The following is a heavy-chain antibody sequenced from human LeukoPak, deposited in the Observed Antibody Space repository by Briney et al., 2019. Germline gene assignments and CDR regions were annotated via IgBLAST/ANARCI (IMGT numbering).Heavy chain of an antibody. CDR2: IYPGDSDT. CDR3: ARHGYDILNGYLNIFSDY. D-gene: IGHD3-9*01. J-gene: IGHJ4*02. V-gene: IGHV5-51*01. CDR1: GYSFTSYW. Sequence: GESLKISCKGSGYSFTSYWIGWVRQMPGKGLEWMGIIYPGDSDTRYGPSFQGQVTISADKSISTAYLQWSSLKASDTAMYYCARHGYDILNGYLNIFSDYWGQGTLVTVSS.